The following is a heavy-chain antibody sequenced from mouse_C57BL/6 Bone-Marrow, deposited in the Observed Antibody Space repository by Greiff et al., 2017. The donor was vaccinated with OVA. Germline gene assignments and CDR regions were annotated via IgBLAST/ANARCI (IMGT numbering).Heavy chain of an antibody. V-gene: IGHV1-20*01. Sequence: VQLKQSGPELVKPGDSVKISCKASGYSFTGYFMNWVMQSHGKSLEWIGRINPYNGDTFYNQKFKGKATLTVDKSSSTAHMELRSLTSEDSAVYYCARWWFPYYCDYWGQGTTLTVSS. CDR1: GYSFTGYF. CDR2: INPYNGDT. D-gene: IGHD1-1*02. J-gene: IGHJ2*01. CDR3: ARWWFPYYCDY.